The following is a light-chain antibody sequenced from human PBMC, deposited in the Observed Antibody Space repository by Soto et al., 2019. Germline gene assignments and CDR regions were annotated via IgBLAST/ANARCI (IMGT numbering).Light chain of an antibody. Sequence: EIVLTQSPGTLSLSPGERATLSCRASQSVSSSYLAWYQQKPGQAPRLLIYGASGRATGIPDRFSGSGSAPDFTLTISRLEPEDLAVYYCQQYGSSPRTFGQGTKVEIK. V-gene: IGKV3-20*01. CDR3: QQYGSSPRT. CDR1: QSVSSSY. CDR2: GAS. J-gene: IGKJ1*01.